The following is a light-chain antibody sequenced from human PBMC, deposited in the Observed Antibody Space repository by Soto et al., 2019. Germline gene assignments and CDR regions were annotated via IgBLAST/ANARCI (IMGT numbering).Light chain of an antibody. CDR1: SSDVGGYNY. Sequence: QSALTQPPSASGSPGQSVTISCTGTSSDVGGYNYVSWYQQHPGKAPKLMIYEVSKRPSGVPDRFSGSKSGNTASLTVSGLQAEDEADYYCSSYAGSNNPVVFGGGTQLT. J-gene: IGLJ2*01. CDR2: EVS. CDR3: SSYAGSNNPVV. V-gene: IGLV2-8*01.